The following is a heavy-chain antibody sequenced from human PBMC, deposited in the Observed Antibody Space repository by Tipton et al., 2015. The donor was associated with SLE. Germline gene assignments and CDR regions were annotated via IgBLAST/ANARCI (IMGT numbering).Heavy chain of an antibody. CDR2: IYTRGST. CDR3: AREAGLSSRSYYHGYMDV. V-gene: IGHV4-61*02. Sequence: LRLSCTVSGGSVSSGSQYWSWIRQSAGKGLEWIGRIYTRGSTNYNPSLMSRDAISLDTSKNQFSLKLSSVTAADTAVYYCAREAGLSSRSYYHGYMDVWGKGTTVTISS. CDR1: GGSVSSGSQY. D-gene: IGHD6-13*01. J-gene: IGHJ6*03.